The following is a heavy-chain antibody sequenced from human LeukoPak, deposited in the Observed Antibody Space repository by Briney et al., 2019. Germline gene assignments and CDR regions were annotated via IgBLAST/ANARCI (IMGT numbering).Heavy chain of an antibody. CDR2: ISAYNGNT. CDR3: ARDSRQQLVGESLFDY. D-gene: IGHD6-13*01. CDR1: GYTFTSYG. V-gene: IGHV1-18*01. Sequence: GASVKVSCKASGYTFTSYGISWVRQAPGQGLEWMGWISAYNGNTNYAQKLQGRVTMTTDTSTSTAYMELRSLRSDDTAVYYCARDSRQQLVGESLFDYWGQGTLVTVSS. J-gene: IGHJ4*02.